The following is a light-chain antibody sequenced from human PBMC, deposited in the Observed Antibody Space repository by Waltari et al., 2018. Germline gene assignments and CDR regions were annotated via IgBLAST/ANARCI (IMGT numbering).Light chain of an antibody. CDR2: SAS. J-gene: IGKJ3*01. CDR1: QSIGDY. Sequence: DIQMTQSPSSLSASVGDRVTITCRASQSIGDYLNWYQQKAGKAPKLLIYSASTLQSGVPSRFSGSGYVTDFTLIINNLQPEDFSTYYCEQSNSFPFTFGPGTKVDIK. V-gene: IGKV1-39*01. CDR3: EQSNSFPFT.